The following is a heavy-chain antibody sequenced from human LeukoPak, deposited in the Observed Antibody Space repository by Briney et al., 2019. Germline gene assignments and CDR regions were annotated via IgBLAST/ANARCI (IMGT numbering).Heavy chain of an antibody. CDR1: GYSFTAFY. D-gene: IGHD5-18*01. Sequence: ASVKVSCKASGYSFTAFYIHWVRQAPGQGLEWMGWIHPRSGETNYAYKFRGRVTMTRDTSISTTYMDLGSLGSDDTAVYYCARVMHWDTVMARGRGMDVWGQGTTVTVSS. V-gene: IGHV1-2*02. CDR2: IHPRSGET. J-gene: IGHJ6*02. CDR3: ARVMHWDTVMARGRGMDV.